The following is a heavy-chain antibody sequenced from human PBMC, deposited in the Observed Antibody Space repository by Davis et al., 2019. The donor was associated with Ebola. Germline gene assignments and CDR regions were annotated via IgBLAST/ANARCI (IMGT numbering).Heavy chain of an antibody. V-gene: IGHV3-11*05. CDR2: ISSSSSYT. Sequence: GESLKISCAASGFTFSDYYMSWIRQAPGKGLEWVSYISSSSSYTNYADSVKGRFTISRDNAKNSLYLQMNSLRAEDTALYYCAKDMSVRYIAAAGIFDYWGQGTLVTVSS. J-gene: IGHJ4*02. CDR1: GFTFSDYY. CDR3: AKDMSVRYIAAAGIFDY. D-gene: IGHD6-13*01.